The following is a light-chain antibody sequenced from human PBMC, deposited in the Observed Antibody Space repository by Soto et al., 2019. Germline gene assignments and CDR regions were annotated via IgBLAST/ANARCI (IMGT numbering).Light chain of an antibody. CDR1: QSVSGW. J-gene: IGKJ1*01. Sequence: DIQMTQSPSTLSASVGATVTVPCRASQSVSGWLAWYQQKPGTAPKVLIYKASSLESGVPSRFSGSGSGTEFTLTISSLQPDDFATYFCQHYNIYSWTFGQGTKVDIK. CDR2: KAS. V-gene: IGKV1-5*03. CDR3: QHYNIYSWT.